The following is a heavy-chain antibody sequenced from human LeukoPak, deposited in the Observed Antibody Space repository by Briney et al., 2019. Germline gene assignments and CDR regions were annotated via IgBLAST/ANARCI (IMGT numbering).Heavy chain of an antibody. Sequence: PSKTLSLTCAVYGGSFSGYYWSWIRQPPGKGLEWIGEINHSGSTNYNPSLKSRVTISVDTSKNHFSLKLTSVTAADTAVYYCARGRIVGATYFDYWGQGTLVTVSS. J-gene: IGHJ4*02. D-gene: IGHD1-26*01. V-gene: IGHV4-34*01. CDR1: GGSFSGYY. CDR3: ARGRIVGATYFDY. CDR2: INHSGST.